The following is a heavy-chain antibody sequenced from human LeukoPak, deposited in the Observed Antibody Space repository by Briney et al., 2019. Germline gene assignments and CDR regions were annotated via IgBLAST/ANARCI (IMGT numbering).Heavy chain of an antibody. CDR1: GFTFSDYY. CDR3: ARAASSSWTDFAS. V-gene: IGHV3-11*01. Sequence: GGSLRLSCAASGFTFSDYYMSWIRQAPGKGLEWVSYISSSGSTIYYADSVKGRSTISRDNAKNSLYLQMNSLRAEDTAVYYCARAASSSWTDFASWGQGTLVTVSS. CDR2: ISSSGSTI. J-gene: IGHJ4*02. D-gene: IGHD6-13*01.